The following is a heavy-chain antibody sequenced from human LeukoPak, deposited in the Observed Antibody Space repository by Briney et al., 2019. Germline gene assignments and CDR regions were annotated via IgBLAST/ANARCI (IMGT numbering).Heavy chain of an antibody. J-gene: IGHJ4*02. Sequence: PSETLSLTCTVSGGSISSSSYYWGWIRQPPGKGLEWIGSIYYSGSTYYNPSLKSRVTISVDTSKNQLSLKLSSVTAADTAVYYCQAASTYYYDSSDYWGQGTLVTVSS. V-gene: IGHV4-39*07. D-gene: IGHD3-22*01. CDR1: GGSISSSSYY. CDR2: IYYSGST. CDR3: QAASTYYYDSSDY.